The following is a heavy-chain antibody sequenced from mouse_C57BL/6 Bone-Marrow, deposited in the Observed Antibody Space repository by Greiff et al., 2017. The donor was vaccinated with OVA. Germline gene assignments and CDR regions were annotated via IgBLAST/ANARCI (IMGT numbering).Heavy chain of an antibody. CDR3: ARVYGSSPDYFDV. CDR2: IYPGSGST. CDR1: GYAFSSSW. D-gene: IGHD1-1*01. V-gene: IGHV1-55*01. J-gene: IGHJ1*03. Sequence: QVQLQQSGPELVKPGASVKISCKASGYAFSSSWMNWVKQRPGKGLEWIGDIYPGSGSTNYNEKFKSKATLTVDTSSSTAYMQLSSLTSEDSAVYYCARVYGSSPDYFDVWGTGTTVTVSS.